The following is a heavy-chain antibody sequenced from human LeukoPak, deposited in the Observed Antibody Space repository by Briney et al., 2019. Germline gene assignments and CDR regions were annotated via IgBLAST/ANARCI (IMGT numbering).Heavy chain of an antibody. V-gene: IGHV4-4*02. CDR2: IYHSGST. Sequence: SETLSLTCAVSGVSISSSNWWSWVRQPPGQGMEWIGEIYHSGSTNYNPSLKSRVTISVDKSKNQFSLKLSSVTAADTAVYYCARVLERRLDYYYGMDVWGQGTTVTVSS. CDR3: ARVLERRLDYYYGMDV. J-gene: IGHJ6*02. D-gene: IGHD1-1*01. CDR1: GVSISSSNW.